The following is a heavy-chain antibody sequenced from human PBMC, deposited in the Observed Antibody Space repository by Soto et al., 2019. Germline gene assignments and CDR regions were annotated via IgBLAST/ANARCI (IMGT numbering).Heavy chain of an antibody. CDR3: ARAHYYDSSSDAFDI. CDR2: INPNSGGT. CDR1: GYTFTGYY. D-gene: IGHD3-22*01. Sequence: ASVKVSFKASGYTFTGYYMHWVRQAPGQGLEWMGWINPNSGGTNYAQKFQGWVTMTRDTSISTAYMELSRLRSDDTAVYYCARAHYYDSSSDAFDIWGQGTMVTVSS. J-gene: IGHJ3*02. V-gene: IGHV1-2*04.